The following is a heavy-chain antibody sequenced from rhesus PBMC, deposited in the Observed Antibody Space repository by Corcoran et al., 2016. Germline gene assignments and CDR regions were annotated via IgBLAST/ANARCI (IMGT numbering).Heavy chain of an antibody. J-gene: IGHJ3*01. CDR3: ARTRPSHTVTPRAFDF. CDR1: GGSISDNYR. CDR2: ITGSSPTT. D-gene: IGHD2-33*01. V-gene: IGHV4S10*01. Sequence: QVQLQESGPGVVKPSETLSLTCAVSGGSISDNYRWSWIRQPPMEGLEWIGFITGSSPTTSYYPSLYSRVTISTDTSKNQFALNLNSVTAADTAVYYCARTRPSHTVTPRAFDFWGQGLRVTVSS.